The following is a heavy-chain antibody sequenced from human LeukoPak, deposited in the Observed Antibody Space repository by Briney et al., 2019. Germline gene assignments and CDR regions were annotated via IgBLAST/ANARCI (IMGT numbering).Heavy chain of an antibody. CDR3: SRGGYYGSGSPCDY. J-gene: IGHJ4*02. CDR2: INPSGSGT. CDR1: GYTLTIYG. D-gene: IGHD3-10*01. V-gene: IGHV1-46*03. Sequence: ASVKLSCTASGYTLTIYGMHWGWHRHGPGLGLMGIINPSGSGTSYYQTFHGRVTMTRDTSTSTVYMELRSLRSEAKAVYYYSRGGYYGSGSPCDYWGQGTLVTVSS.